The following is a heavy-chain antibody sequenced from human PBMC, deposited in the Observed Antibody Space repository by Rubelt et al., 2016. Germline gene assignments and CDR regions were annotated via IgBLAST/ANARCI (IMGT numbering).Heavy chain of an antibody. Sequence: QVQLVQSGAEVKKPGASVKVSCKASGYTFTSYAMHWVRQAPGQRLEWMGWINAGNGNTKYSQKFQGGVTITRDTAARTAYMELSSLRSEDTAVYYCARGYSSSWYSLGVGWVDPWGQGTLVTVSS. CDR3: ARGYSSSWYSLGVGWVDP. CDR1: GYTFTSYA. CDR2: INAGNGNT. D-gene: IGHD6-13*01. J-gene: IGHJ5*02. V-gene: IGHV1-3*01.